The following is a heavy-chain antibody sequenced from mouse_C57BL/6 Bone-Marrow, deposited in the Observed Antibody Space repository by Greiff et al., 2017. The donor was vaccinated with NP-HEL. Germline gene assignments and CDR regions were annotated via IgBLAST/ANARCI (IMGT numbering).Heavy chain of an antibody. J-gene: IGHJ2*01. CDR1: GFTFSDYG. D-gene: IGHD1-1*01. CDR2: ISSGSSTI. CDR3: ARPRRTTSRGYFDY. Sequence: DVMLVESGGGLVKPGGSLKLSCAASGFTFSDYGMHWVRQAPEKGLEWVAYISSGSSTIYYADTVKGRFTISRDNAKNTLFLQMTSLRSEDTAMYYCARPRRTTSRGYFDYWGQGTTLTVSS. V-gene: IGHV5-17*01.